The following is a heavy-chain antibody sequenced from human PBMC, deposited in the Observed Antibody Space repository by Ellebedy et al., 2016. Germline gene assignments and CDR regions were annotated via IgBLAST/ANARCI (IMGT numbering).Heavy chain of an antibody. CDR1: GFTFSSYA. J-gene: IGHJ4*02. CDR3: ARGWDYFDY. Sequence: GGSLRLXXAASGFTFSSYAMHWVRQAPGKGLEWVAVISYDGSNKYYADSVKGRFTISRDNSKNTLYLQMNSLRAEDTAVYYCARGWDYFDYWGQGTLVTVSS. D-gene: IGHD1-26*01. CDR2: ISYDGSNK. V-gene: IGHV3-30-3*01.